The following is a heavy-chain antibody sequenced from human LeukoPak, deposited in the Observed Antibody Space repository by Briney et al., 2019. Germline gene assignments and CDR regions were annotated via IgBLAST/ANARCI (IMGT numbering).Heavy chain of an antibody. CDR3: ARVSSGWKSDY. CDR2: ISSSSSYI. D-gene: IGHD6-19*01. J-gene: IGHJ4*02. Sequence: ETLSLTCTVSGYSISSGHYWGWIRQPPGKGLEWVSSISSSSSYIYYADSVKGRFTISRDNAKNSLYLQMNSLRAEDTAVYYCARVSSGWKSDYWGQGTLVTVSS. V-gene: IGHV3-21*01. CDR1: GYSISSGH.